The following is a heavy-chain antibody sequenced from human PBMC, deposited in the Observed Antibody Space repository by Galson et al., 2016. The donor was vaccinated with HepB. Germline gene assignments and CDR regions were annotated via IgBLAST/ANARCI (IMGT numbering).Heavy chain of an antibody. CDR3: ARGGTYCGGDCYYFMDV. CDR1: GFTFLTYG. CDR2: IWYDGSNK. Sequence: SLRLSCAASGFTFLTYGMHWVRQAPGKGLEWVAVIWYDGSNKYCADSVKGRFTISRDNSKNTLYLQMNSLRAEDTAVYYCARGGTYCGGDCYYFMDVWGKGTTVTVSS. D-gene: IGHD2-21*01. V-gene: IGHV3-33*01. J-gene: IGHJ6*03.